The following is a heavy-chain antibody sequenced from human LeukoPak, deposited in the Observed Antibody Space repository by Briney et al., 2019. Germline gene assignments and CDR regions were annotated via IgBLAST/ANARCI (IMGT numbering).Heavy chain of an antibody. CDR2: ISYDGSNK. CDR1: GFTFSSYG. J-gene: IGHJ4*02. Sequence: GGSLRLSCAASGFTFSSYGMHWVRQAPGKGLEWVAVISYDGSNKYYADSVKGRFTISRDNSKNTLYLQMNSLRAEDTAVYYCAKSTTVTVVLDYWGQGTLVTASS. D-gene: IGHD4-17*01. V-gene: IGHV3-30*18. CDR3: AKSTTVTVVLDY.